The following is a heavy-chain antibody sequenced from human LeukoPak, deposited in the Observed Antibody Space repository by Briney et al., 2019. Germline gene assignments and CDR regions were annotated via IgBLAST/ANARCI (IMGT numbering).Heavy chain of an antibody. D-gene: IGHD3-9*01. V-gene: IGHV3-30*18. J-gene: IGHJ6*02. Sequence: PGGSLRLSCAASGFTFSSYGMHWVRQAPGKGLEWVAVISYDGSNKYYADSVKGRFTISRDNSKNTLYLQMNSLRAEDTAVYYCAKARLALILYYGMDVWGQGTTVTVSS. CDR2: ISYDGSNK. CDR1: GFTFSSYG. CDR3: AKARLALILYYGMDV.